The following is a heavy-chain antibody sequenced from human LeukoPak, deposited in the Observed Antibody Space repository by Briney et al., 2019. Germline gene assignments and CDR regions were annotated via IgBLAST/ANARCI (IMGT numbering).Heavy chain of an antibody. CDR3: TRKTGGSSDFY. CDR1: AYSISINNW. V-gene: IGHV4-28*01. Sequence: SETLSLTCAVSAYSISINNWWGWIRQPPGKGLEWIGYIFHSGSTYYNPSLKSRVTMSVDTSKNQFSLRLSSVTAVDTAVYYCTRKTGGSSDFYWGQGTLVTLSS. D-gene: IGHD6-19*01. J-gene: IGHJ4*02. CDR2: IFHSGST.